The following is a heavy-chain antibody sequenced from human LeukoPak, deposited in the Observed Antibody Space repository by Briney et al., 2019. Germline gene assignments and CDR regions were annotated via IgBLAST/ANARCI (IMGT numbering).Heavy chain of an antibody. D-gene: IGHD2-2*01. J-gene: IGHJ3*02. CDR2: ISSSSSYI. CDR1: GFTFSSYS. CDR3: ARDEQGYCSSTRCYDDAFDI. V-gene: IGHV3-21*01. Sequence: GGSLRLSCAASGFTFSSYSMNWVRQAPGKGLEWVSSISSSSSYIYYADSVKGRFTISRDNAKNSLYLQMNSLRAEDTAVYYCARDEQGYCSSTRCYDDAFDIWGQGTMVTVSS.